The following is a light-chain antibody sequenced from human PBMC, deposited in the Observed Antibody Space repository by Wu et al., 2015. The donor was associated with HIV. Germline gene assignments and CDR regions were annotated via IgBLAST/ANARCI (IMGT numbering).Light chain of an antibody. J-gene: IGKJ4*01. CDR1: KSVSSTY. V-gene: IGKV3D-20*02. CDR3: QQRSNWPPLT. CDR2: GAS. Sequence: EIVLTQSPGTLSLSPGERATLSCRASKSVSSTYLAWFQQKPGQAPRLLISGASGRATDIPDRFSASGSGTDFTLTVSRLEPEDFAVYFCQQRSNWPPLTFGGGTKVEIK.